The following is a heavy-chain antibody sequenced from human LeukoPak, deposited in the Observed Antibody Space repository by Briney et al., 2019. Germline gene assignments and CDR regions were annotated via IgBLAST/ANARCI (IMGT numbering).Heavy chain of an antibody. Sequence: GGSLRLSCAASGFTFSSYSMNWVRQAPGKGLEWVSSISSSSSYIYYADSVKGRFTISRDNAKSSLYLQMNSLRAEDTAVYYCARDGGRAYSSGSNDYWGQGTLVTVSS. CDR3: ARDGGRAYSSGSNDY. V-gene: IGHV3-21*01. D-gene: IGHD6-19*01. CDR1: GFTFSSYS. J-gene: IGHJ4*02. CDR2: ISSSSSYI.